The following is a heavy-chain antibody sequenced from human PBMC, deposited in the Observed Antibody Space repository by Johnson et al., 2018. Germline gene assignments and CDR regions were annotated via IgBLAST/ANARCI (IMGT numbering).Heavy chain of an antibody. D-gene: IGHD6-13*01. J-gene: IGHJ6*03. Sequence: QVQLVQSGGGVVQPGRSLRLSCAASGFTFSSYAMHWVRQAPGKGLEWVAVISYDGSNKYYADSVKGRFTISRDNSKNTLYLQMNSLRAEDTAVYYCARAQDSSLSPMDVWGKGTTVTVSS. CDR2: ISYDGSNK. V-gene: IGHV3-30-3*01. CDR3: ARAQDSSLSPMDV. CDR1: GFTFSSYA.